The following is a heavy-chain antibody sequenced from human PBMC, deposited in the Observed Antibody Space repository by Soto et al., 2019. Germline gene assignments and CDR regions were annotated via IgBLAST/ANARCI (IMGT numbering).Heavy chain of an antibody. V-gene: IGHV4-59*01. CDR3: ARLQLVQKVIDY. Sequence: PSETLCLTCTVSGDSISTYYWSWIRQPPGKGLQWIGYIFYSGGTAYNPSLKSRVTISLDMSKKQISLKLSSVTTADTATYFCARLQLVQKVIDYWGQGTLVRVSS. CDR1: GDSISTYY. D-gene: IGHD1-1*01. CDR2: IFYSGGT. J-gene: IGHJ4*02.